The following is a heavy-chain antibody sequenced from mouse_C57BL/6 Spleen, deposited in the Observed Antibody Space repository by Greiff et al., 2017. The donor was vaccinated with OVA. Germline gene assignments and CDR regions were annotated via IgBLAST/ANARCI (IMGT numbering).Heavy chain of an antibody. CDR2: IDPVDGET. CDR1: GFNIKDYY. J-gene: IGHJ4*01. D-gene: IGHD2-1*01. Sequence: EVQLQQSGAELVKPGASVKLSCTASGFNIKDYYMHWVKQRPEQGLEWIGRIDPVDGETKYAPKFQGKATITSDTSSNTAYLQLSSLTSEDTAVYYCAHLSGYDYYDAMDYWGQGTSVTVSS. V-gene: IGHV14-2*01. CDR3: AHLSGYDYYDAMDY.